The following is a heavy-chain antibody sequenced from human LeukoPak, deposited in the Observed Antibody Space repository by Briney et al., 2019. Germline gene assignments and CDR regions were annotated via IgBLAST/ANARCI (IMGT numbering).Heavy chain of an antibody. CDR3: AKSPYYESSGDAFEI. D-gene: IGHD3-22*01. J-gene: IGHJ3*02. CDR2: ISVSGATT. Sequence: GGSLRLSCAASGFTCSNYVMSWVRQAPGKGLEWVSSISVSGATTNYAGSVKGRFTTSRDNSKNTLYLQMDSLRADDTAVYFCAKSPYYESSGDAFEIWGQGTLVSVSS. V-gene: IGHV3-23*01. CDR1: GFTCSNYV.